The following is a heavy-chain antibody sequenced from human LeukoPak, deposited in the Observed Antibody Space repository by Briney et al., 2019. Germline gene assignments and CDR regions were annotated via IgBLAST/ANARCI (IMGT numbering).Heavy chain of an antibody. CDR2: INTNTGNP. CDR3: ARGGFSGYDYNPPFDLNY. CDR1: GYTFSNYA. J-gene: IGHJ4*02. D-gene: IGHD5-12*01. Sequence: GASVKVSCKASGYTFSNYAMNWVRQAPGQGLEWMGWINTNTGNPTYAQGFTGRFVFSLDTSVSTTYLQISSLKAEDTGVYYCARGGFSGYDYNPPFDLNYWGQGTLVTVSS. V-gene: IGHV7-4-1*02.